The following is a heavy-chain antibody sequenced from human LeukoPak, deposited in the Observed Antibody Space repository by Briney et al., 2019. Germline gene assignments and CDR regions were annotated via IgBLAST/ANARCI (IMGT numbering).Heavy chain of an antibody. J-gene: IGHJ4*02. CDR2: TSGSGGNT. CDR3: ATDSSSGEFEY. V-gene: IGHV3-23*01. Sequence: GGSLRLSCAASGFTFSSYAMSWVRQAPGKGLEWVSTTSGSGGNTDYADSVKGRFTISRDNSKNTLYLQLNSLGAEDTAVYYCATDSSSGEFEYWGQGSLVTASS. CDR1: GFTFSSYA. D-gene: IGHD6-13*01.